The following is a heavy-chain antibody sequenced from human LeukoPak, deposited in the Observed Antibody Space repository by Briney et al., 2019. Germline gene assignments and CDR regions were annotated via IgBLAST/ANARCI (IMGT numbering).Heavy chain of an antibody. CDR3: ALSGGYSGYDYGSFDY. D-gene: IGHD5-12*01. CDR2: ISSDGSST. J-gene: IGHJ4*02. CDR1: GFTFSSYW. V-gene: IGHV3-74*01. Sequence: GGSLRLSCAASGFTFSSYWMHWVRQAPGKGLVWVSRISSDGSSTSYADSVKGRFTISRDNAKNTLYLQMNSLRAEDTAVYYCALSGGYSGYDYGSFDYWGQGTLVTVSS.